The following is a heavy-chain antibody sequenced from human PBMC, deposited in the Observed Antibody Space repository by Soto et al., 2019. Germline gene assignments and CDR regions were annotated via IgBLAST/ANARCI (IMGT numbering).Heavy chain of an antibody. J-gene: IGHJ4*02. CDR2: INQDGSEK. V-gene: IGHV3-7*01. Sequence: GGSLRLSCAASGFTFSTYWMDWVRQTPGKGLEWVANINQDGSEKNYVDSVKGRFTIYRDNAKNSLYLQMSSLTAEDSALYYCSRPLDSWGQGTLVTSPQ. CDR3: SRPLDS. CDR1: GFTFSTYW.